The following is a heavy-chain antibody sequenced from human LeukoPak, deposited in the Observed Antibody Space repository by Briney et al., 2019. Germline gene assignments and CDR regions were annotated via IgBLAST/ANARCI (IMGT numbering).Heavy chain of an antibody. D-gene: IGHD2-2*01. CDR1: GGSITNSY. CDR3: ARYCSSTSCYASFDS. J-gene: IGHJ4*02. V-gene: IGHV4-59*01. Sequence: SETLSLTCTVSGGSITNSYWNWIRLPPGKGLEWIGYIYYGETTNPNPSLKGRVTMSVDTSKNQFSLKLTSVTAADTAIYYCARYCSSTSCYASFDSWGQGTLVTVSS. CDR2: IYYGETT.